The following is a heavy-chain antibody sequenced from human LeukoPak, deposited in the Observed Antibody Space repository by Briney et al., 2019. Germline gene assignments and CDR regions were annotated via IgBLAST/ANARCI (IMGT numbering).Heavy chain of an antibody. CDR2: IWYDGNNK. Sequence: PGRSLRLSCAASGFTFSGYGMHWVRQAPDKGLEWAAVIWYDGNNKYYADSVKGRFTISRDNSKNTLYLQMNSLRAEDTAVYYCAKDWGYTTMVSYYFDYWGQGALVTVSS. J-gene: IGHJ4*02. CDR3: AKDWGYTTMVSYYFDY. D-gene: IGHD5-18*01. CDR1: GFTFSGYG. V-gene: IGHV3-33*06.